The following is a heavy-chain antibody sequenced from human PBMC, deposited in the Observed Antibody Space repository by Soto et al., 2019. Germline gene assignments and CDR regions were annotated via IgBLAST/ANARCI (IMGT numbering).Heavy chain of an antibody. Sequence: QVQLVQSGAEVKKPGSSVKVSCKASGDTFSGYSISWVRQAPGQGLEWMGGIIPLCGTTNYAQRFQDRVTITADISTGTAYMELSSLKSEDTAIYYCARDLGSGYDPGDYWGQGTLVIVSS. J-gene: IGHJ4*02. CDR3: ARDLGSGYDPGDY. D-gene: IGHD5-12*01. CDR1: GDTFSGYS. V-gene: IGHV1-69*14. CDR2: IIPLCGTT.